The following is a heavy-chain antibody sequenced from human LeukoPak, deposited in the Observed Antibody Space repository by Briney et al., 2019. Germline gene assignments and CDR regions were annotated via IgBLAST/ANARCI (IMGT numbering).Heavy chain of an antibody. Sequence: GGSLRLSCAASGFTFNSYAMGWVRQAPGKGLEWVSSITGSGGSTYYADSVKGRLTISRDNSKNTLYLQMNSLRVEDTAVYYCAKHGGPAAAYRFDPWGQGTLVTVSS. CDR2: ITGSGGST. CDR1: GFTFNSYA. V-gene: IGHV3-23*01. CDR3: AKHGGPAAAYRFDP. J-gene: IGHJ5*02. D-gene: IGHD6-25*01.